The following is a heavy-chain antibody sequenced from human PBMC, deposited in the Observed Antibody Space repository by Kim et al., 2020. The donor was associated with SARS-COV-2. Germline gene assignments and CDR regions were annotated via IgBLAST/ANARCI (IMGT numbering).Heavy chain of an antibody. CDR1: GFTFSSYA. V-gene: IGHV3-64D*09. D-gene: IGHD2-2*01. Sequence: GGSLRLSCSASGFTFSSYAMHWVRQAPGKGLEYVSAISSNGGSTYYADSVKGRFTISRDNSKNTLYLQMSSLRAEDTAVYYCVNGGVYCSSTSCYDYYYYYGMDVWGQGTTVTVSS. J-gene: IGHJ6*02. CDR3: VNGGVYCSSTSCYDYYYYYGMDV. CDR2: ISSNGGST.